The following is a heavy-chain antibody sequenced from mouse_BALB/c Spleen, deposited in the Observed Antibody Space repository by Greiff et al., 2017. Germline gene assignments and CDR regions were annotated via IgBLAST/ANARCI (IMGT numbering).Heavy chain of an antibody. CDR1: GFTFSSYG. J-gene: IGHJ4*01. D-gene: IGHD1-1*01. V-gene: IGHV5-6*01. CDR3: ARAYGSDYYAMDY. Sequence: DVHLVESGGDLVKPGGSLKLSCAASGFTFSSYGMSWVRQTPDKRLEWVATISSGGSYTYYPDSVKGRFTISRDNAKNTLYLQMSSLKSEDTAMYYCARAYGSDYYAMDYWGQGTSVTVPS. CDR2: ISSGGSYT.